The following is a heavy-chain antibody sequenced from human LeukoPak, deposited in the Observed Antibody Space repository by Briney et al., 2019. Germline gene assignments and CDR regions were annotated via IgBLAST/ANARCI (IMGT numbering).Heavy chain of an antibody. J-gene: IGHJ6*02. V-gene: IGHV4-38-2*02. CDR2: IYHSGNT. CDR3: ARHLGDYGGNSYYYGMDV. CDR1: GYSISSGYY. Sequence: SETLSLTCTVSGYSISSGYYWGRIRQPPGKGLEWIGRIYHSGNTYYNPSLKSRVTISVDTSKNQFSLKLSSVTAADTAVYYCARHLGDYGGNSYYYGMDVWGQGTTVTVSS. D-gene: IGHD4-23*01.